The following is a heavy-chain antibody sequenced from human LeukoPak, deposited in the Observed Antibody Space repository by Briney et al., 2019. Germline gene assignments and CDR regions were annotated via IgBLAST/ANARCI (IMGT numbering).Heavy chain of an antibody. CDR3: ARDTHRTSDAFDI. CDR2: ISGYNGNT. Sequence: ASVKVSCKASGYTFTSYGITWVRQAPGQGLEWMGWISGYNGNTNYAPKLQGRVTMTTDTSTSTAYMELRSPRSDDTAVYYCARDTHRTSDAFDIWGQGTMVTVSS. CDR1: GYTFTSYG. V-gene: IGHV1-18*01. J-gene: IGHJ3*02.